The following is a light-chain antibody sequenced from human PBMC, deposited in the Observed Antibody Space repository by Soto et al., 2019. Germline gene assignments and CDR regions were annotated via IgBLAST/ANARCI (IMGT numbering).Light chain of an antibody. CDR2: ATS. Sequence: IPMTQSPSSVSASVGDRVTMTCRASQGVGGWLAWYQQKPGKVPKLLIYATSSLHSGVPSRFSGSGSGTDFTLSISSLQPEDFATYDCQQTHSLPLTFGPGTKVDI. V-gene: IGKV1-12*01. CDR3: QQTHSLPLT. J-gene: IGKJ3*01. CDR1: QGVGGW.